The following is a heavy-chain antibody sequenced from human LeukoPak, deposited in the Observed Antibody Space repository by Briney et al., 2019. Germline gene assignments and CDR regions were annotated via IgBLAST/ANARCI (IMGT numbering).Heavy chain of an antibody. Sequence: ASVKVSCKASGYTFTSYGISWLRQAPGQGLEWMGWISAYNGNTNYAQKLQVRVTMTTDTSTSTAYMELRSLRSDDTAVYYCARGYCSSTSCYRVDSFWPRLDYWGQGTLVTVSS. D-gene: IGHD2-2*01. V-gene: IGHV1-18*01. CDR2: ISAYNGNT. CDR3: ARGYCSSTSCYRVDSFWPRLDY. CDR1: GYTFTSYG. J-gene: IGHJ4*02.